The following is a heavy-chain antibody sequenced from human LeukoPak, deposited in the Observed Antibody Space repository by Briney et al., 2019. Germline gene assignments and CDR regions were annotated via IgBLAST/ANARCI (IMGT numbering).Heavy chain of an antibody. D-gene: IGHD5-18*01. CDR1: GYTFTSYD. Sequence: ASVKVSCKASGYTFTSYDINWVRQATGQGLEWMGWMNPNSGNTGYAQKFQGRVTMTRNTSISTAYMELSSLRSEDTAVYYCARGTRWRGYGLPDVWGQGTTVTVSS. V-gene: IGHV1-8*01. J-gene: IGHJ6*02. CDR3: ARGTRWRGYGLPDV. CDR2: MNPNSGNT.